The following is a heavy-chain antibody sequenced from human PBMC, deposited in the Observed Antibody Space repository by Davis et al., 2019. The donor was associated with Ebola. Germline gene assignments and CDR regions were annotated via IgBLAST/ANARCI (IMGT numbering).Heavy chain of an antibody. V-gene: IGHV3-23*01. CDR3: VKGAFSMPLDF. D-gene: IGHD2-2*01. Sequence: GESLKISCSASGFTFSSFAMSWVRQAPGEGLEWVSTITSSGGSTYYADSVKGRFSVSRDSSRSTLSLQMNSLRAEDTAVYYCVKGAFSMPLDFWGQGTLVTVSS. CDR2: ITSSGGST. J-gene: IGHJ4*02. CDR1: GFTFSSFA.